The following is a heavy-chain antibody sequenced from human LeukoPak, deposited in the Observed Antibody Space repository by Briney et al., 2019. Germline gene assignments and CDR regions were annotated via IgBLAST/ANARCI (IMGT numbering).Heavy chain of an antibody. V-gene: IGHV1-2*02. J-gene: IGHJ4*02. Sequence: ASVKVPCKASGYTFTDYYIHWVRQAPGQGLEWMGCIKPNSGGTKYAQTFQGRVTMTGDTSINTAYMELSRLTYDDTAVYYCAGLPRYNWNEPLDYWGQGTLVTVSS. CDR2: IKPNSGGT. CDR3: AGLPRYNWNEPLDY. CDR1: GYTFTDYY. D-gene: IGHD1-20*01.